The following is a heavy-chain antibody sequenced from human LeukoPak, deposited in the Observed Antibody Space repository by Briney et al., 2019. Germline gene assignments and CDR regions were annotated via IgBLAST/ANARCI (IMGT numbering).Heavy chain of an antibody. CDR2: INPSGGST. D-gene: IGHD4-17*01. CDR1: GYSFSDYY. V-gene: IGHV1-46*01. CDR3: ARGGDYDDYFDY. J-gene: IGHJ4*02. Sequence: GASVKVSCKTSGYSFSDYYMHWVRQAPGQGLEWMGVINPSGGSTNYAQKFQGRVAMTRDTSTSTVYMELSSLRSEDTAVYYCARGGDYDDYFDYWGQGTLVTVSS.